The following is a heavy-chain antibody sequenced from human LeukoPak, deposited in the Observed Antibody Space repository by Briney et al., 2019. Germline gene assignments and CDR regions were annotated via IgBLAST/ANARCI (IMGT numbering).Heavy chain of an antibody. CDR2: ISSSSSYI. CDR1: GFTFSSYS. D-gene: IGHD3-3*01. V-gene: IGHV3-21*01. CDR3: ARAGSPFLEWLLPTNWFDP. J-gene: IGHJ5*02. Sequence: GGSLRLSCAASGFTFSSYSMNWVRQAPGKGLEWVSSISSSSSYIYYADSVKGRFSISRDNAKNSLYLQMNSLRAEDTAVYYCARAGSPFLEWLLPTNWFDPWGQGTLVTVSS.